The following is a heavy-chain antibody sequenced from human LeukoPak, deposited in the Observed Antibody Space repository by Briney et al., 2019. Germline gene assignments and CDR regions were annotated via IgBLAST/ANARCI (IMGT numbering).Heavy chain of an antibody. CDR1: GFTFSNYN. Sequence: PGRSLRLSCAVSGFTFSNYNMHWVRQAPGKGLEWVGDISRDGNNKGSADSVKGRFTISRDNSKNTLYLQMNSLRAEDTAVYYCAKSGVSGSVDYWGQGTLVTVSS. D-gene: IGHD1-26*01. V-gene: IGHV3-30*18. CDR3: AKSGVSGSVDY. J-gene: IGHJ4*02. CDR2: ISRDGNNK.